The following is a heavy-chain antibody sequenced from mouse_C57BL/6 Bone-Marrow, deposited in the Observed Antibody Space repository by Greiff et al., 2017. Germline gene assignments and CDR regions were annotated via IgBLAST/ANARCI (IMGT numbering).Heavy chain of an antibody. V-gene: IGHV5-4*01. CDR1: GFTFSSYA. CDR3: ARDRGITTVVGGFDY. CDR2: ISDGGSYT. Sequence: EVQLQESGGGLVKPGGSLKLSCAASGFTFSSYAMSWVRQTPEKRLEWVATISDGGSYTYYPDNVKGRFTISRDNAKNNLYLQMSHLKSEDTAMYYCARDRGITTVVGGFDYWGQGTTLTVSS. D-gene: IGHD1-1*01. J-gene: IGHJ2*01.